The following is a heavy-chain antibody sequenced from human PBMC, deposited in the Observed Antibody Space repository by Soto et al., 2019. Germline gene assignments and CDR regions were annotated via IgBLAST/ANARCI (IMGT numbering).Heavy chain of an antibody. CDR1: GFTFDDYA. V-gene: IGHV3-9*01. CDR3: AAHPYYYSGTDV. Sequence: PGGSLRLSCAASGFTFDDYAMHWVRQAPGKGLEWVSGISWNSGSIGYADSVKGRSTISRDNAKNSLYLQMNCLRADSWDEVVAAAHPYYYSGTDVGGQGTTVSVS. CDR2: ISWNSGSI. D-gene: IGHD2-15*01. J-gene: IGHJ6*02.